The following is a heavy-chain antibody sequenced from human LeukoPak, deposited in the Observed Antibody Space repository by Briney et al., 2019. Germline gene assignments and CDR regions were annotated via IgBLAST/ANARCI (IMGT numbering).Heavy chain of an antibody. J-gene: IGHJ4*02. D-gene: IGHD5-12*01. CDR3: ATLYGGSTDY. CDR1: GFTFSSYA. V-gene: IGHV3-23*01. CDR2: ISGSGGNT. Sequence: GGSLRLSCAASGFTFSSYAMTWVRQAPGKGLEWVSAISGSGGNTYYADSVKGRFTISGDNAKNTLYLQMNSLRVEDTAVYYCATLYGGSTDYWGQGTLVTVSS.